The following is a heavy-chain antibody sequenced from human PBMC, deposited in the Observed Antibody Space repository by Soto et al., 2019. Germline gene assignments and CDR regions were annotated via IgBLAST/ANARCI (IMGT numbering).Heavy chain of an antibody. V-gene: IGHV4-39*01. CDR1: GGSISISSYY. CDR3: ARTLYAIHIVVVVAATWYFDY. D-gene: IGHD2-15*01. Sequence: PSEPLSLTCTVSGGSISISSYYWGWIRQPPGKGLELIGSIYYSGSTYYNPSLKSRFTISVDTSKNQFSLKLSSVTAADTAVYYCARTLYAIHIVVVVAATWYFDYWGQGTLVTVSS. J-gene: IGHJ4*02. CDR2: IYYSGST.